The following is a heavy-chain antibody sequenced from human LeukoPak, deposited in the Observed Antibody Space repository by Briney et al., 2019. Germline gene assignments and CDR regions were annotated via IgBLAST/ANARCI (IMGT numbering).Heavy chain of an antibody. D-gene: IGHD5-18*01. V-gene: IGHV3-23*01. J-gene: IGHJ4*02. CDR2: ISGSGGST. CDR3: ARDAGYGYDRFDY. CDR1: GFTFSSYA. Sequence: GGSLRLSCAASGFTFSSYAMSWVRQAPGKGLEWVSVISGSGGSTYYADSVKGRFTISRDNSKNTLYLQMNSLRAEDTAVYYCARDAGYGYDRFDYWGQGTQVTVSS.